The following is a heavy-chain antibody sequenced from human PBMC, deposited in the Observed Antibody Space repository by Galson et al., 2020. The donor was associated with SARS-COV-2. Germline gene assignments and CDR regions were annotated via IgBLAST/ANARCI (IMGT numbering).Heavy chain of an antibody. J-gene: IGHJ6*03. CDR3: ARSAWGGENYYDYYMDV. D-gene: IGHD2-21*01. V-gene: IGHV4-59*01. Sequence: SETLSLTCTVSGGSISYYYWSWIRQSPRKGLEWIGYISYTGSTTYNPSLKSRVTMSLDTSKSQFSLKLSSVSAADTAVYYCARSAWGGENYYDYYMDVWGSGTTVTVSS. CDR1: GGSISYYY. CDR2: ISYTGST.